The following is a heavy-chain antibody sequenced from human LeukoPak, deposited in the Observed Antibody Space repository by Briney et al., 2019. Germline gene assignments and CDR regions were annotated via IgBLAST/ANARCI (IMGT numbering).Heavy chain of an antibody. CDR2: IIPILGIA. CDR1: GYTFTNYG. V-gene: IGHV1-69*04. CDR3: ARDRYGSTNWFDP. J-gene: IGHJ5*02. D-gene: IGHD2-2*01. Sequence: SVKVSCKASGYTFTNYGISWVRQAPGQGLEWMGRIIPILGIANYAQKFQGRVTITADKSTSTAYMELSSLRSEDTAVYYCARDRYGSTNWFDPWGQGTLVTVSS.